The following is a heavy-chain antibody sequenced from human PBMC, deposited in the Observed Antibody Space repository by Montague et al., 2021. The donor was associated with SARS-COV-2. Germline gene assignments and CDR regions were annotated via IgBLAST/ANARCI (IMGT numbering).Heavy chain of an antibody. Sequence: PALVKPTQTLTLTCTFSGFSLSTSGMCVSWIRQRPGKALEWVARIDWDDDKYYSTPLKTRLTISKDTSKNRVVLTMTNMDPVDTATYYCARTYGSGRGFDLWGRGTLVTVSS. V-gene: IGHV2-70*11. CDR1: GFSLSTSGMC. J-gene: IGHJ2*01. D-gene: IGHD3-10*01. CDR3: ARTYGSGRGFDL. CDR2: IDWDDDK.